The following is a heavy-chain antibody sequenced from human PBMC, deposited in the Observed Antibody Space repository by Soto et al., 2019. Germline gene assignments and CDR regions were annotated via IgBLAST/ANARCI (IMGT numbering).Heavy chain of an antibody. V-gene: IGHV4-59*01. CDR1: GGSISSYY. J-gene: IGHJ4*02. Sequence: SETLSLTCTVSGGSISSYYWSWIRQPPGKGLEWIGYIYYSGSTNYNPSLKSRVTISVDTSKNQFSLKLSSVTAADTAVYYCAREGGYCLYYFDYWGQVTLVTVSS. D-gene: IGHD2-15*01. CDR3: AREGGYCLYYFDY. CDR2: IYYSGST.